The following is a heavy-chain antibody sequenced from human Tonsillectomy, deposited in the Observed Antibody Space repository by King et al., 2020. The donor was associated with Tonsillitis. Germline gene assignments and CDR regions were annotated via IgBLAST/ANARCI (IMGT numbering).Heavy chain of an antibody. Sequence: VQLVESGGGLVQPGGSLRLSCAASGFTFRSYAMSWVRQAPGKGLVWVSAISGCMLPKTYYAHSVKGGLTIPRDNSKNKLYLQMNNLRAGDTALYYCAISTCGGDCNAYYFDYWGQGALATVSS. CDR1: GFTFRSYA. D-gene: IGHD2-21*02. J-gene: IGHJ4*02. V-gene: IGHV3-23*04. CDR3: AISTCGGDCNAYYFDY. CDR2: ISGCMLPKT.